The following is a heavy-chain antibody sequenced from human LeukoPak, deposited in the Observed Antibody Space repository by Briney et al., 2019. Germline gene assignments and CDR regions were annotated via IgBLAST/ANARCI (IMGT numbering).Heavy chain of an antibody. J-gene: IGHJ4*02. CDR3: ARNSTTVNHVYKFFDY. D-gene: IGHD4-17*01. CDR2: VFYSGST. CDR1: GDSITTGIYY. V-gene: IGHV4-39*01. Sequence: SETLSLTCSVSGDSITTGIYYWAWLRQSPGKGLEWIGSVFYSGSTSYNPSRRSRVIISVDTSKNQFSLELSSATAADTAVYYCARNSTTVNHVYKFFDYWGRGALVTVSS.